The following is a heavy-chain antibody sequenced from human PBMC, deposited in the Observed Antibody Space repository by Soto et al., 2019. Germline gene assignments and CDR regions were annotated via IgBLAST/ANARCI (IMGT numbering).Heavy chain of an antibody. CDR1: GGSVSSGSYY. D-gene: IGHD5-18*01. Sequence: PSETLSLTCTVSGGSVSSGSYYWSWIRQPPGKGLEWIGYIYYRGSTNYNPSLKSRVTISVDTSKNQFSLKLSSVTAADTAVYFCASNSYGYTLYAYWGQGSLVPVSS. J-gene: IGHJ4*02. CDR3: ASNSYGYTLYAY. CDR2: IYYRGST. V-gene: IGHV4-61*01.